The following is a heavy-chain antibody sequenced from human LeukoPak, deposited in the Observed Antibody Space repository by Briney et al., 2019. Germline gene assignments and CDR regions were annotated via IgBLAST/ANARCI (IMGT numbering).Heavy chain of an antibody. Sequence: PGRCLRLSSADPGFTFDDYAMYWVPQAPRKGPEWGSGISWNSENIDYADTVKGRFTSSRDNAKNSLYLQMNSLRAEDMALYYGARAPLATLSDWNYFDYWGQGTLVTVSS. D-gene: IGHD6-19*01. CDR2: ISWNSENI. CDR1: GFTFDDYA. CDR3: ARAPLATLSDWNYFDY. J-gene: IGHJ4*02. V-gene: IGHV3-9*03.